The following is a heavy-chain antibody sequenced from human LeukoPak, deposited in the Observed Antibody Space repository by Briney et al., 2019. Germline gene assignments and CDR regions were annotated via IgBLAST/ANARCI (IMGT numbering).Heavy chain of an antibody. J-gene: IGHJ4*02. CDR2: ISYDGSNK. CDR1: GFTFSSYA. Sequence: PGRSLRLSCAASGFTFSSYAMHWVRQAPGKGLEWVAVISYDGSNKYYADSVKGRFTISRDNSKNTLYLQMNSLRAEDTAVYYCARDDRLAVAGTTFDYWGQGTLVTVSS. CDR3: ARDDRLAVAGTTFDY. D-gene: IGHD6-19*01. V-gene: IGHV3-30*04.